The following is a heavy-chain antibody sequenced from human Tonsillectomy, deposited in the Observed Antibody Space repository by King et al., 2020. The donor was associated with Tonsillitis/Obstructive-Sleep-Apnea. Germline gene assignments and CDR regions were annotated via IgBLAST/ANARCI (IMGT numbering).Heavy chain of an antibody. J-gene: IGHJ4*02. CDR1: GFTFSNSA. CDR2: ISGSGGST. Sequence: VQLVQSGGGLVQPGESLRLSCATSGFTFSNSAMSWVRQAPETGLEWVSAISGSGGSTYYAESVKGRFTISGDNSKNTLYLDMNTLRAEDTAVYYCAKAPTALPALFDYWGQGTLVTVSS. V-gene: IGHV3-23*04. CDR3: AKAPTALPALFDY. D-gene: IGHD2-2*01.